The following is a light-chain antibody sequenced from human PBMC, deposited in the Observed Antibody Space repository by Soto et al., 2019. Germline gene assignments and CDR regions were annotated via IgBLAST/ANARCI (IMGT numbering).Light chain of an antibody. Sequence: EIVLTQSPGTLSLSPGERATLSCRASQSVSNNYLDWYQQKPGQAPMLLIYGASSKATGIPDRFTGSGSGTDFSLTIACLAPADYAVYYCQQYGSSPPITFGQGKRLDIK. CDR2: GAS. CDR3: QQYGSSPPIT. J-gene: IGKJ5*01. CDR1: QSVSNNY. V-gene: IGKV3-20*01.